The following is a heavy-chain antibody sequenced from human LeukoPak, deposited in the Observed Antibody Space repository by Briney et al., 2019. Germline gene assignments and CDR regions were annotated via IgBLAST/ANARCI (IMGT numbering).Heavy chain of an antibody. V-gene: IGHV1-69-2*01. CDR3: ALGEPAARSFDP. Sequence: ASVKVSCKVSGYTFTDYYMHWVQQAPGKGLEWMGLVDPEDGETIYAEKFQGRVTITADTSTDTAYTELSSLRSEDTAVYYCALGEPAARSFDPWGQGTLVTVSS. J-gene: IGHJ5*02. CDR2: VDPEDGET. D-gene: IGHD2-2*01. CDR1: GYTFTDYY.